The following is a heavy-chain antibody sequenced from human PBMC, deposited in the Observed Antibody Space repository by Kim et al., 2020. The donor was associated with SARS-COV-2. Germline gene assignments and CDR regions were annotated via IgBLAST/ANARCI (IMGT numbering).Heavy chain of an antibody. CDR1: GGSISSYY. CDR2: IYYSGST. V-gene: IGHV4-59*13. D-gene: IGHD3-22*01. J-gene: IGHJ1*01. Sequence: SETLSLTCTVSGGSISSYYWSWIRQPPGKGLEWIGYIYYSGSTNYNPSLKSRVTISVDTSKNQFSLKLSSVTAADTAVYYCARGTYYYDSSGYSRYPGYFQHWGQGTLVTVSS. CDR3: ARGTYYYDSSGYSRYPGYFQH.